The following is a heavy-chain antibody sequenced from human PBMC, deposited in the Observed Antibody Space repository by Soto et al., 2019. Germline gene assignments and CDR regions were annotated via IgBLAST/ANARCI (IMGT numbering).Heavy chain of an antibody. CDR3: AGDTNVALTFHYYGMDV. CDR2: ISGNSGST. J-gene: IGHJ6*02. D-gene: IGHD1-1*01. CDR1: GFTFSRYA. V-gene: IGHV3-23*01. Sequence: GGSLRLSCAASGFTFSRYAMSWVRQAPGKGLEWVSAISGNSGSTFYADSVKGRFTISRDNSKNTLFLEMISLRAEDTAIYYCAGDTNVALTFHYYGMDVWGQGTTVTVSS.